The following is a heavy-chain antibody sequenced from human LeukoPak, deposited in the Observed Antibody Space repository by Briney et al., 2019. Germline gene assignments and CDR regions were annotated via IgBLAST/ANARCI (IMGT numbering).Heavy chain of an antibody. CDR2: IRYDGSSK. Sequence: PGGSLRLSCAASGFTFSSYGMHWVRQAPGKGLEWVAFIRYDGSSKYYADSVKGRFTISRDNSKNTLYLQMNSLRAEDTAVYYCAKGTGDYGDLLDYWGQGTLVTVSS. D-gene: IGHD4-17*01. V-gene: IGHV3-30*02. CDR1: GFTFSSYG. J-gene: IGHJ4*02. CDR3: AKGTGDYGDLLDY.